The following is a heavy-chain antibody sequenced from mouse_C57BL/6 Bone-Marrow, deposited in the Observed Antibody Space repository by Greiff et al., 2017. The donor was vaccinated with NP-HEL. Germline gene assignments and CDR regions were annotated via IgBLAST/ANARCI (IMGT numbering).Heavy chain of an antibody. D-gene: IGHD1-1*01. CDR3: ARGGNYYGSFYAMDY. CDR2: ISDGGSYT. Sequence: EVKLVESGGGLVKPGGSLKLSCAASGFTFSSYAMSWVRQTPEKRLEWVATISDGGSYTYYPDNVKGRFTISRDNAKNNLYLQMSHLKSEDTAMYYCARGGNYYGSFYAMDYWGQGTSVTVSS. CDR1: GFTFSSYA. J-gene: IGHJ4*01. V-gene: IGHV5-4*03.